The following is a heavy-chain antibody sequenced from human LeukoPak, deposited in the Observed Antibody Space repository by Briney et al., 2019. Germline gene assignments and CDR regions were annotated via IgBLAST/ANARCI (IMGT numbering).Heavy chain of an antibody. D-gene: IGHD3-22*01. J-gene: IGHJ4*02. V-gene: IGHV1-69*05. CDR3: ARGVGYYDSSGYYYGWYFDY. CDR2: IIPIFGTA. Sequence: AAVKVSCKASGGTFNSYAISWVRQAPGQGLEWMGRIIPIFGTANYAQKFQGRVTITTDESTSTAYMELSSLRSEDTALYYCARGVGYYDSSGYYYGWYFDYWGQGTLVTVSS. CDR1: GGTFNSYA.